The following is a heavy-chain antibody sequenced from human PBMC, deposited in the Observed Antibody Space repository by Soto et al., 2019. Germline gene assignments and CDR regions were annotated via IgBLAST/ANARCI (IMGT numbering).Heavy chain of an antibody. CDR1: GYSFTSYA. V-gene: IGHV1-3*04. D-gene: IGHD3-10*01. J-gene: IGHJ4*02. Sequence: ASVKVSCKASGYSFTSYAMHWVRQAPGQRLEWMGWINTDNGNTKNSQKFQGRVTITRDTSASTASMELSSLKSEDTAMYYCARELGYFGSGSYFFDYWGQGTQVTVSS. CDR3: ARELGYFGSGSYFFDY. CDR2: INTDNGNT.